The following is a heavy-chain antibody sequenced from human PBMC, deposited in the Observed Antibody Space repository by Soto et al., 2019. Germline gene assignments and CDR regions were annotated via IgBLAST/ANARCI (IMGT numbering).Heavy chain of an antibody. CDR3: AKDVVVGATTGLGDYYYYYGMDV. CDR1: GFTFDDNA. D-gene: IGHD1-26*01. V-gene: IGHV3-9*01. CDR2: INWKSDI. J-gene: IGHJ6*02. Sequence: GGSLRLSCAVSGFTFDDNAMHWVRQAPEKGLEWVSGINWKSDIGYADSVKGRFTISRDNSKNTLYLQMNSLRAEDTAVYYCAKDVVVGATTGLGDYYYYYGMDVWGQGTTVTVSS.